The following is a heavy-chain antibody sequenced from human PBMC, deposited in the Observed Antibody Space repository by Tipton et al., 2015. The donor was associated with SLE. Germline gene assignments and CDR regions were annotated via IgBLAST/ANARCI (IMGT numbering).Heavy chain of an antibody. CDR1: GGPFSGYY. CDR2: INHSGST. V-gene: IGHV4-34*01. J-gene: IGHJ3*02. D-gene: IGHD3-10*01. CDR3: AGAAPGVQGVNDAFDI. Sequence: TLSLTCAVYGGPFSGYYWSWIRQPPGKGLEWIGEINHSGSTNYNPSLKSRVTISVDTSKNQFSLKLSSVTAADTAVYYCAGAAPGVQGVNDAFDIWGQGTMVTVSS.